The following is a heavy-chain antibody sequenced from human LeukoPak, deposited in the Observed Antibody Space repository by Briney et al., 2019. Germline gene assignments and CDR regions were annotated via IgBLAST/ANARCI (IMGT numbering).Heavy chain of an antibody. CDR3: AKDIGYSGSYHYGEYFDY. D-gene: IGHD1-26*01. J-gene: IGHJ4*02. V-gene: IGHV3-30*02. CDR2: IRYDGSNK. Sequence: GGSLRLSCAASGFTFSSYGMHWVRQAPGKGLEWVAFIRYDGSNKYYADSVKGRFTISRDNSKNTLYLQMNSLRAEDTAVYYCAKDIGYSGSYHYGEYFDYWGQGTLVTVSS. CDR1: GFTFSSYG.